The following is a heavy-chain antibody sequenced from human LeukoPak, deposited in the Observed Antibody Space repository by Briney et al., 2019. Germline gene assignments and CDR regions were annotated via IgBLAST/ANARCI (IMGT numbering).Heavy chain of an antibody. CDR1: GGSFSGYY. V-gene: IGHV4-34*01. CDR3: ARSLSPLVATIRGFFDY. Sequence: SETLSLTCAVYGGSFSGYYWSWIRQPPGKGLEWIGEINHSGSTNYNPSLKSRVTISVDTSKNQFSLKLSSVTAADTAVYYCARSLSPLVATIRGFFDYWGQGTLVTVSS. CDR2: INHSGST. J-gene: IGHJ4*02. D-gene: IGHD5-12*01.